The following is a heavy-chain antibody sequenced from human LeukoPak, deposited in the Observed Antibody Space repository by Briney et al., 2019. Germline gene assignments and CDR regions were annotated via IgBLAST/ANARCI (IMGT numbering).Heavy chain of an antibody. V-gene: IGHV1-2*02. CDR1: GYTFTGYY. Sequence: GASVKVSCKAFGYTFTGYYMHWVRQAPGQGLEWMGWINPNSGGTNYAQKFQGRVTMTRDTSISTAYMELSRLRSDDTAVYYCARDGLHCSGGSCYPYNWFDPWGQGTLVTVSS. CDR2: INPNSGGT. CDR3: ARDGLHCSGGSCYPYNWFDP. D-gene: IGHD2-15*01. J-gene: IGHJ5*02.